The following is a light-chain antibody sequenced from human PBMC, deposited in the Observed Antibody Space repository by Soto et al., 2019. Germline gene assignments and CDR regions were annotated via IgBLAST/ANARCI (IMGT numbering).Light chain of an antibody. Sequence: QSALTQPASMSGSPGQSITISCTGTSSDVGAYNFVSWYQQHPAKAPKLIIYDVNTRPSGISPRFSGSKSGNTASLTISGLQAEDEANYYCSSYTPTSTVLFGGGTKLTVL. V-gene: IGLV2-14*03. CDR3: SSYTPTSTVL. CDR2: DVN. CDR1: SSDVGAYNF. J-gene: IGLJ2*01.